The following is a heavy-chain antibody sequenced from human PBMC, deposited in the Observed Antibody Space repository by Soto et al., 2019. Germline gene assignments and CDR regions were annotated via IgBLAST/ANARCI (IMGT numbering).Heavy chain of an antibody. V-gene: IGHV1-18*01. CDR3: ARGRYGDY. CDR2: ISAHNGNT. CDR1: GYGFTTYG. D-gene: IGHD1-1*01. Sequence: QVHLVQSGAEVKKPGASVKVSCKGSGYGFTTYGITWVRQAPGRGLEWMAWISAHNGNTNYAQKLQGRVTVTRDTPTSTAYMELRSLRSDDTAVYYCARGRYGDYWGQGALVTVSS. J-gene: IGHJ4*02.